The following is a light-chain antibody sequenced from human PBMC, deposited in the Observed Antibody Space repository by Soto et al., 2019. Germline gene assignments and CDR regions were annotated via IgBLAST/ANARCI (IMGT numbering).Light chain of an antibody. CDR1: QSVGSSY. J-gene: IGKJ1*01. Sequence: EIVLTQSPGTLSLSPGERATLACWSSQSVGSSYLAWYLQKPGQAPRLLIYDASNRATGIPARFSGSGSGTDFTLTISSLEPEDFAVYYCQQRSNWPPWTFGQGTKVDIK. V-gene: IGKV3-11*01. CDR3: QQRSNWPPWT. CDR2: DAS.